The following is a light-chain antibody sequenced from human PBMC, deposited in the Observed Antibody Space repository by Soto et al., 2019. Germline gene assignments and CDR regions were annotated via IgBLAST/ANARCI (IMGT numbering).Light chain of an antibody. CDR1: SRDIGNYNY. CDR3: ASYRSANTLVV. Sequence: QPVLTQPASVSVSPGQSITISCTGTSRDIGNYNYVSWYQHHPGKAPKRMIYEVTSRPSGVSDRFSGSKSGMTASLTISGLQPEDEADYFCASYRSANTLVVFGTGTKVTVL. CDR2: EVT. V-gene: IGLV2-14*01. J-gene: IGLJ1*01.